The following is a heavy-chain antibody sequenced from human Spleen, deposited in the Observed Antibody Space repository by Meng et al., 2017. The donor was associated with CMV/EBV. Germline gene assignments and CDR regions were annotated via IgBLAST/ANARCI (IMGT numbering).Heavy chain of an antibody. D-gene: IGHD2-2*01. Sequence: GESLKISCAASGFTVNSNYMSWVRQAPGKGLEWVSVIYSGGSTYYADSVKGRFTISRDNSKNTLYLQMNSLRAEDTAVYYCARGGVPVAPAYFDYWGQGTLVTVSS. CDR3: ARGGVPVAPAYFDY. J-gene: IGHJ4*02. CDR2: IYSGGST. V-gene: IGHV3-53*01. CDR1: GFTVNSNY.